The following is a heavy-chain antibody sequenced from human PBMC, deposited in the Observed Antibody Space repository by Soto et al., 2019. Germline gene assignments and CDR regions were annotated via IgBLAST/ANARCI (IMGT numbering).Heavy chain of an antibody. CDR2: IKSKTDGGTT. Sequence: KSGGSLRLSCAASGFTFSNAWMSWVRQAPGKGLEWVGRIKSKTDGGTTDYAAPVKGRFTISRDDSKNTLFLQMNSLKTEDTAVYYCTMGNLEWLFRYSYYGMDVWGQGTTVTVSS. J-gene: IGHJ6*02. V-gene: IGHV3-15*01. CDR1: GFTFSNAW. D-gene: IGHD3-3*01. CDR3: TMGNLEWLFRYSYYGMDV.